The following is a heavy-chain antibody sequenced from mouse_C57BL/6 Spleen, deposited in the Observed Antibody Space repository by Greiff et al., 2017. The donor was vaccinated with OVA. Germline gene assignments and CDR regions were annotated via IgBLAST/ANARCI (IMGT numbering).Heavy chain of an antibody. CDR1: GYTFTSYW. Sequence: QVQLKQPGAELVRPGSSVTLSCKASGYTFTSYWMHWVKQRPIQGLDWIGNIDPSDSETHYNQKFKDKATLTVDKSSSTAYMQLSSLTAEDSAVYYCARADYGSRGYLDYWGQGTTLTVSS. CDR2: IDPSDSET. CDR3: ARADYGSRGYLDY. V-gene: IGHV1-52*01. D-gene: IGHD1-1*01. J-gene: IGHJ2*01.